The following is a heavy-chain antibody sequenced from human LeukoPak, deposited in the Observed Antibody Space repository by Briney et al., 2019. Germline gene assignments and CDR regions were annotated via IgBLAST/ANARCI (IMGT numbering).Heavy chain of an antibody. J-gene: IGHJ4*02. CDR1: GFTFSYYS. V-gene: IGHV3-48*04. Sequence: GGSLRLSCAASGFTFSYYSMNWVRQAPGKGPEWVSYISSSSSRTIYYADSVKGRFTISRDNAKNSLYLQMNSLRAEDTAVYYCARDYYGSGSYIDYWGQGTLVTVSS. D-gene: IGHD3-10*01. CDR2: ISSSSSRTI. CDR3: ARDYYGSGSYIDY.